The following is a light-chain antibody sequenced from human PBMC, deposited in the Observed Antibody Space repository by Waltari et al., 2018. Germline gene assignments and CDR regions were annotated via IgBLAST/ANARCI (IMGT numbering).Light chain of an antibody. CDR1: QSVSSSY. CDR2: GAS. Sequence: ENVLTQTPGTLSWSPGGRATLSCRASQSVSSSYLAWDQQKPGQAPRRLISGASSRATGIPDRFSGSGSGTDFTLTISRLEPEDFAVYYCQQYGSSQTFGQGTKVEIK. CDR3: QQYGSSQT. V-gene: IGKV3-20*01. J-gene: IGKJ1*01.